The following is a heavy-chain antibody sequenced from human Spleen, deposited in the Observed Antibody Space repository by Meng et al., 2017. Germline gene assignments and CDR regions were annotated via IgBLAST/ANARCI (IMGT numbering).Heavy chain of an antibody. CDR1: GFTFSDYD. V-gene: IGHV3-13*01. D-gene: IGHD1-26*01. Sequence: GESLKISCAACGFTFSDYDMHWVRQPTGKRLEWVSPFGSAGDTYYPGSVKGRFTISRDNAKNSLFLQMNSLRADDTALYYCAKGRGNYYDDAIDIWGQGTMVTVSS. CDR2: FGSAGDT. CDR3: AKGRGNYYDDAIDI. J-gene: IGHJ3*02.